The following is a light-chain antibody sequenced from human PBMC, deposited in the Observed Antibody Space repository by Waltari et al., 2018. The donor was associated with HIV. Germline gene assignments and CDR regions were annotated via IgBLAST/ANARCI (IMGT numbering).Light chain of an antibody. CDR3: QVWDSSIEQVL. J-gene: IGLJ3*02. Sequence: SVLTQPPSVSVAPGRTARVTCGGKNNEHKSVHWYQQKSGQAPILFIYYDKDRPSGIPERFSGSNSGNTATLTITRVGAGDEADYYCQVWDSSIEQVLFGGGTKLTVL. V-gene: IGLV3-21*01. CDR2: YDK. CDR1: NNEHKS.